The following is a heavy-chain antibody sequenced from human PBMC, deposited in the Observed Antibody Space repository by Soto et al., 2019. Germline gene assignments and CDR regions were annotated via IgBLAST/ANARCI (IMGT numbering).Heavy chain of an antibody. CDR2: IIPILGIA. D-gene: IGHD4-4*01. CDR1: RVTISSNT. J-gene: IGHJ6*03. Sequence: SVKLSCKDFRVTISSNTISWVRQDHGQGLEWMGRIIPILGIANYAQKFQGRVTITADKSTSTAYMELSSLRSEDTAVYYCAGTVANYYYYYMDVWGKGTTVTVSS. CDR3: AGTVANYYYYYMDV. V-gene: IGHV1-69*02.